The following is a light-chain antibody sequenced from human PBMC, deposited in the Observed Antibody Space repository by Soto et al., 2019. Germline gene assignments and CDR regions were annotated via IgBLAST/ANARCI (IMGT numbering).Light chain of an antibody. CDR2: DVS. CDR1: SSDVGGFNY. CDR3: ASYTTSSTYV. Sequence: QSVLTQPASVSGSPGQSIAISCTGTSSDVGGFNYVSWYQQHPGKAPKFMIYDVSSRPSGVSDRFSGSKSGNTASLTISGLRAEDEADYYCASYTTSSTYVFGTGTKVTVL. J-gene: IGLJ1*01. V-gene: IGLV2-14*03.